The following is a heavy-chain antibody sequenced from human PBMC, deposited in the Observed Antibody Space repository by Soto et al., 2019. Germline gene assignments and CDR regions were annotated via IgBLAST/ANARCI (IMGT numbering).Heavy chain of an antibody. CDR3: ARGPHLLYGPYFDY. CDR1: GGSISSYY. CDR2: IYYSGST. D-gene: IGHD4-17*01. J-gene: IGHJ4*02. Sequence: QVQLQESGPGLLKPSETLSLTCTVSGGSISSYYWSCIRQPPGKGLEWIGYIYYSGSTNYNPSLKSRLSISVDTSNNHFALKLSSLTGAYTAVYYCARGPHLLYGPYFDYWGQGTLVTVSS. V-gene: IGHV4-59*01.